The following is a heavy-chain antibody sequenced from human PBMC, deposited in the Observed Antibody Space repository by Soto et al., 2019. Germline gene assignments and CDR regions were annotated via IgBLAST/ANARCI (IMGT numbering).Heavy chain of an antibody. V-gene: IGHV3-21*01. J-gene: IGHJ4*02. CDR2: ISSSGSFK. Sequence: EVQLVESGGGLVKPGGSLRLSCAASGFSFSSNSMGWVRQAPGKGLEWVSSISSSGSFKNYADSVKGRFTICRDNAKNSLYLQMSGLKDEDTAVYYCARDPHTGTTFDWADSWGQGTLVTVSS. D-gene: IGHD1-7*01. CDR1: GFSFSSNS. CDR3: ARDPHTGTTFDWADS.